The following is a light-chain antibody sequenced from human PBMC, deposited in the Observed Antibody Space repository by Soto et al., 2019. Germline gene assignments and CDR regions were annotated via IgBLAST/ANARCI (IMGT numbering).Light chain of an antibody. V-gene: IGKV1-8*01. Sequence: AIRMTQSPSSFSASTGDRGTITCRASQVISSYLAWYQQKPGKAPKLLIYAASTLQSGLPSRFSGSGSGTDFTLTISCLQSEDFATYYCQQYYSYPLVNFGQDTRLEIK. CDR2: AAS. CDR1: QVISSY. J-gene: IGKJ5*01. CDR3: QQYYSYPLVN.